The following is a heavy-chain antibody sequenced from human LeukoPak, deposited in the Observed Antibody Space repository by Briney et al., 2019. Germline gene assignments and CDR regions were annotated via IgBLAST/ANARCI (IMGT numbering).Heavy chain of an antibody. V-gene: IGHV4-61*02. J-gene: IGHJ4*02. D-gene: IGHD3-22*01. CDR1: GGSISSGSYY. CDR2: IYTSGST. CDR3: ARDISRYYYDSSGWFDY. Sequence: SETLSLTCTVSGGSISSGSYYWSWIRQPAGKGLEWVGRIYTSGSTNYNPSLKSRVTISVDTSKNQFSLKLSSVTAADTAVYYCARDISRYYYDSSGWFDYWGQGTLVTVSS.